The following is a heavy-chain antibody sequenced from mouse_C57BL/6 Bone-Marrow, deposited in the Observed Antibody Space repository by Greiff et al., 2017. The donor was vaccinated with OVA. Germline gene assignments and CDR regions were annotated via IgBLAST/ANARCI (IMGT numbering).Heavy chain of an antibody. CDR1: GFSFNTYA. CDR2: IRSKSNNYAT. V-gene: IGHV10-1*01. D-gene: IGHD1-1*01. Sequence: EVNVVESGGGLVQPKGSLKLSCAASGFSFNTYAMNWVRQAPGKGLEWVARIRSKSNNYATYYADSVKDRFTISRDDSESMLYLQMNNLKTEDTAMYYCVSGSSLFDVWGTGTTVTVSS. CDR3: VSGSSLFDV. J-gene: IGHJ1*03.